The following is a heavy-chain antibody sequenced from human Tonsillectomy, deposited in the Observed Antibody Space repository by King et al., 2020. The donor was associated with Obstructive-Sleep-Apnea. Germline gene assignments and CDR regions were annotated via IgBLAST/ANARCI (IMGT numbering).Heavy chain of an antibody. Sequence: VQLVESGGGLVQPGGSLKLSCAASGFTLSDSHMHWVRQASGKGLEWVGHIRSKTDSFATAYAASVKGRFTISRDDSNNMAYLEMNYLKTEDTAVYYCARQTNSCHDYWGQGTLVTVSS. CDR1: GFTLSDSH. CDR2: IRSKTDSFAT. CDR3: ARQTNSCHDY. D-gene: IGHD4-11*01. V-gene: IGHV3-73*01. J-gene: IGHJ4*02.